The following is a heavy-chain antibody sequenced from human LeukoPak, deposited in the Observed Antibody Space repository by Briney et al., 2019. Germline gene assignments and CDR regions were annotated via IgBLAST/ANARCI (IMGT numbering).Heavy chain of an antibody. V-gene: IGHV3-74*01. CDR3: VRDRSGSSSVY. Sequence: GGSLRLSCAASGFTFSNYWMHWFRQAPGRGLVWVSHINSDGSSTTYADSVKGRFTISRDNAKNTLYLQMNSLRAEDTAVYYCVRDRSGSSSVYWGQGTLVTVSS. J-gene: IGHJ4*02. D-gene: IGHD6-6*01. CDR2: INSDGSST. CDR1: GFTFSNYW.